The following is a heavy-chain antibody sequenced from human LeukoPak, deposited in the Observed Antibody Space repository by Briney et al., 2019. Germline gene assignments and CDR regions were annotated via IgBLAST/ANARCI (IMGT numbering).Heavy chain of an antibody. CDR3: ARPDSSGYFPFGY. D-gene: IGHD3-22*01. Sequence: GGSLRLSCAASGFTFSSYSMNWVRQAPGKGLEWVSYISSSSSTIYYADSVKGRFTISRDNAKNSLYLQMNSLRAEDTAVYYCARPDSSGYFPFGYWGQGTLVTVSS. CDR1: GFTFSSYS. J-gene: IGHJ4*02. CDR2: ISSSSSTI. V-gene: IGHV3-48*01.